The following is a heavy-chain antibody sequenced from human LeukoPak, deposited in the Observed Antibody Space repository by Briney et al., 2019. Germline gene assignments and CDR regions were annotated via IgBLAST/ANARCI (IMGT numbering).Heavy chain of an antibody. CDR2: IRYDGSNK. CDR1: GFTFSSYG. Sequence: GGSLRLSCAASGFTFSSYGMHWVRQAPGKGLEWVAFIRYDGSNKYYADSVKGRFTISRDNSKNTLYLQMNSLRAEDTAVYYCAKDITAGAYYDSSGYYSDYWGQGTLVTVSS. CDR3: AKDITAGAYYDSSGYYSDY. J-gene: IGHJ4*02. V-gene: IGHV3-30*02. D-gene: IGHD3-22*01.